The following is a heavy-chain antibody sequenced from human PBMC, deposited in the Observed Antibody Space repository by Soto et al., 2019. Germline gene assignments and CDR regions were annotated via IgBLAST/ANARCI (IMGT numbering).Heavy chain of an antibody. CDR3: ARDRQKALVVVAATGGFDY. Sequence: VGSLRLSCVVSGFTFSSYSMHWVRQDPDMGLEWVAFISFAGNNKYYADSVKGRFTISRDNSNNMVYLEMNSLRPDDTAVYYCARDRQKALVVVAATGGFDYWGQGTPVTVSS. J-gene: IGHJ4*02. V-gene: IGHV3-30*04. D-gene: IGHD2-15*01. CDR1: GFTFSSYS. CDR2: ISFAGNNK.